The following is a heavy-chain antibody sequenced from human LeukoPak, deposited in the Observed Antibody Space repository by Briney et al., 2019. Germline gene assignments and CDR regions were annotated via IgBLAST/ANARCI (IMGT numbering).Heavy chain of an antibody. CDR1: GGSINSSTYY. CDR2: IYYSGST. V-gene: IGHV4-39*07. Sequence: SETLSLTCTVSGGSINSSTYYWGWIRQPPGKGLEWIGNIYYSGSTYYNPSLKSRVTTSVDTSKNQFSLRLSSVTAADTAVYYCARDGYNPIDYWGQGTLVTVSS. CDR3: ARDGYNPIDY. J-gene: IGHJ4*02. D-gene: IGHD5-24*01.